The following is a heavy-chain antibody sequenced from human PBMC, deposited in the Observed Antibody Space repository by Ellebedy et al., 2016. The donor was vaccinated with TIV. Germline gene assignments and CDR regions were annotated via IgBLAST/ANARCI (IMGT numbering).Heavy chain of an antibody. V-gene: IGHV3-21*01. CDR1: GFVFGSHT. D-gene: IGHD3-3*01. J-gene: IGHJ5*02. CDR3: ARRLFGGNWFDP. CDR2: ITGSGAFK. Sequence: GESLKISXAASGFVFGSHTMAWVRQAPGKGLEWVSSITGSGAFKTYADSVKGRFTISRDNANNSVSLEMNSLRAEDTGLYYCARRLFGGNWFDPWGQGTQVFVSS.